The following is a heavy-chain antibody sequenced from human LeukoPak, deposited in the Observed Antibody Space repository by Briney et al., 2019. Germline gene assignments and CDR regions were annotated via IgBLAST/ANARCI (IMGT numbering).Heavy chain of an antibody. CDR2: INPSGGST. Sequence: GASVKVSCKASGYTFTSYYMHWVRQAPGQGLEWMGIINPSGGSTSYAQKFQGRVTMTRDMSTSTVYMELSSLRSEDTAVYYCARGERWFTTAYYYYYMDVWGKGTTVTVSS. D-gene: IGHD5-24*01. V-gene: IGHV1-46*01. CDR3: ARGERWFTTAYYYYYMDV. CDR1: GYTFTSYY. J-gene: IGHJ6*03.